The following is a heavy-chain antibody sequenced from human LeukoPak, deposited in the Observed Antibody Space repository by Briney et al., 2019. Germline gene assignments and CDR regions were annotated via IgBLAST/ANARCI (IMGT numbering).Heavy chain of an antibody. CDR2: FDSEDSKT. V-gene: IGHV1-24*01. J-gene: IGHJ4*02. CDR3: ARATTHPDY. CDR1: GYTLTEIS. Sequence: ASVKVSCKVSGYTLTEISLHWVRQAPGKGLEWMGGFDSEDSKTIYAQNFEGRVTMTRNTSISTAYMELSSLRSEDTAVYYCARATTHPDYWGQGTLVTVSS. D-gene: IGHD5-12*01.